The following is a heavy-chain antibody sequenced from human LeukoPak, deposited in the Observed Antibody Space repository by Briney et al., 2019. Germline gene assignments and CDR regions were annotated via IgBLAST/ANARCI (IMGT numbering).Heavy chain of an antibody. CDR2: INQDGSEK. J-gene: IGHJ4*02. D-gene: IGHD3-10*01. Sequence: PGGSLRLSCAASGFTFSNYWMNWVRQAPGKGLEWVANINQDGSEKYYVDSMKGRFTISRDNARNSLYLQMNSPRAEDTAVYYCARGDYYGSGSYDYWGQGTLVTVSS. CDR1: GFTFSNYW. CDR3: ARGDYYGSGSYDY. V-gene: IGHV3-7*01.